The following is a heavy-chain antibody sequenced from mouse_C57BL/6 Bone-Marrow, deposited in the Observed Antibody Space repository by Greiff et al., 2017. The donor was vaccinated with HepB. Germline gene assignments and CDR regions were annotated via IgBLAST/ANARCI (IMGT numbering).Heavy chain of an antibody. Sequence: EVQRVESVAELVRPGASVKLSCTASGFNIKNTYMHWVKQRPEQGLEWIGRIDPANGNTKYAPKFQGKATITADTSSNTAYLQLSSLTSEDTAIYYCARIHLLWLRRWYFDVWGTGTTVTVSS. CDR2: IDPANGNT. V-gene: IGHV14-3*01. CDR1: GFNIKNTY. J-gene: IGHJ1*03. CDR3: ARIHLLWLRRWYFDV. D-gene: IGHD2-2*01.